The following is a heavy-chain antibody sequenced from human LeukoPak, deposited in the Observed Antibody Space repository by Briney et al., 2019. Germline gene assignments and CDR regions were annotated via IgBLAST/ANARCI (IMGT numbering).Heavy chain of an antibody. D-gene: IGHD6-13*01. J-gene: IGHJ4*02. CDR3: ARLVVSSWYHEVLLGRDY. V-gene: IGHV4-39*01. Sequence: SETLSLTCTVSGGSISSRSYYWGWIRQPPGKGLEWLGSFYYSGSTYYKPSLKSRVTISVDTSKNQFSLKLSSVTAADTAVYYCARLVVSSWYHEVLLGRDYWGQGTLVTVSS. CDR1: GGSISSRSYY. CDR2: FYYSGST.